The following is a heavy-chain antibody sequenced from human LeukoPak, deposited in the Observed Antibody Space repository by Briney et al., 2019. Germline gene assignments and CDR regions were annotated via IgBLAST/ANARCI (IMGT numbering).Heavy chain of an antibody. J-gene: IGHJ6*03. V-gene: IGHV1-2*02. Sequence: ASVKVSCKASGYTFTGYYMHWVRQAPGQGLEWMRWINPNSGGTNYAQKFQGRVTMTRDTSISTAYMELSRLRSDDTAVYYCARDLYSSSWYGYYYYYMDVWGKGTTVTISS. CDR1: GYTFTGYY. D-gene: IGHD6-13*01. CDR2: INPNSGGT. CDR3: ARDLYSSSWYGYYYYYMDV.